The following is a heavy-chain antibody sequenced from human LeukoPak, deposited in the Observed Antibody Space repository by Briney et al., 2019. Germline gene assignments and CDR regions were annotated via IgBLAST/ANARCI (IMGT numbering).Heavy chain of an antibody. V-gene: IGHV3-21*01. CDR2: ISRSSSDI. D-gene: IGHD1-26*01. CDR1: GFTFSSYA. CDR3: ARAFNSGSSDY. Sequence: PGGSLRLSCAASGFTFSSYAMSWVRQAPGKGLEWVSSISRSSSDINYADSVKGRFTISRDNAKNSLYLQMNSLRAEDTALYYCARAFNSGSSDYWGQGTLVTVSS. J-gene: IGHJ4*02.